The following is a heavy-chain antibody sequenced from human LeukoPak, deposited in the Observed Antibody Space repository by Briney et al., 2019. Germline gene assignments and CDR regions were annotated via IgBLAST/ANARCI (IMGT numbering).Heavy chain of an antibody. J-gene: IGHJ3*02. CDR1: GYTFTSYG. D-gene: IGHD3-22*01. CDR3: ARAQYYYDSSGYYYVRDAFDI. V-gene: IGHV1-18*01. CDR2: ISAYNGNT. Sequence: ASVKVSCKASGYTFTSYGISWVRQAPGQGLEWMGWISAYNGNTNYAQKLQGRVTMTTDTSTSTAYMELRSLRSDDTAMYYCARAQYYYDSSGYYYVRDAFDIWGQGTMVTVSS.